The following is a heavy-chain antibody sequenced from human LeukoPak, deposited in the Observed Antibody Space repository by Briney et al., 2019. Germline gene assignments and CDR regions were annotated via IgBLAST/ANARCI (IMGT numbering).Heavy chain of an antibody. J-gene: IGHJ5*02. D-gene: IGHD2-2*01. CDR1: GGSFSGYY. CDR3: ARRYCSSTSQNWFDP. V-gene: IGHV4-34*01. CDR2: INHSGST. Sequence: SETLFLTCAVYGGSFSGYYWSWIRQPPGKGLEWIGEINHSGSTNYNPSLKSRVTISVDTSKNQFSLKLSSVTAADTAVYYCARRYCSSTSQNWFDPWGQGTLVTVSS.